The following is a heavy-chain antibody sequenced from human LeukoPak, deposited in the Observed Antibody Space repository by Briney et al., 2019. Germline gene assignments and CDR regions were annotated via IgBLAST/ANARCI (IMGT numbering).Heavy chain of an antibody. J-gene: IGHJ4*02. CDR1: GFTFSNYA. V-gene: IGHV3-30*03. CDR2: ISYDGIDK. Sequence: PGRSLRLSCAASGFTFSNYAMHWVRQAPGKGLEWVAVISYDGIDKYYADSVKGRFTISRDNSKNTLFLQMNSLRAEDTAVYYCARARLTVAQLTDYWGQGTLVTVSS. CDR3: ARARLTVAQLTDY. D-gene: IGHD6-19*01.